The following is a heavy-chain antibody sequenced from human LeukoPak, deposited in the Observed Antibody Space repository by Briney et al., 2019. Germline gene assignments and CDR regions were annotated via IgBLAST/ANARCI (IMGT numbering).Heavy chain of an antibody. CDR2: INPNSGGT. J-gene: IGHJ6*02. CDR1: GGTFSSYA. Sequence: ASVKVSCKASGGTFSSYAISWVRQAPGQGLEWMGRINPNSGGTNYAQKFQGRVTMTRDTSISTAYMELSRLRSDDTAVYYCARAPYPDGMDVWGQGTTVTVSS. V-gene: IGHV1-2*06. CDR3: ARAPYPDGMDV.